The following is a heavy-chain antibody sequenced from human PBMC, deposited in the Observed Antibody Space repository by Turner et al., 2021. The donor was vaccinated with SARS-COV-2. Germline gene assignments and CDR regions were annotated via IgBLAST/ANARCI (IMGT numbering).Heavy chain of an antibody. J-gene: IGHJ4*02. CDR3: ARQAAGQGLDY. CDR2: IYYSGTT. CDR1: SGFISSSSYF. V-gene: IGHV4-39*01. Sequence: QLQESGPGLVKPSETPSLTCTVSSGFISSSSYFWGWIRQPPTKELEWIGSIYYSGTTYSNPSLKSRVTLSIDPSKNQFSLNLTSVTAADTGLFYCARQAAGQGLDYWGRGILVTVSS. D-gene: IGHD3-10*01.